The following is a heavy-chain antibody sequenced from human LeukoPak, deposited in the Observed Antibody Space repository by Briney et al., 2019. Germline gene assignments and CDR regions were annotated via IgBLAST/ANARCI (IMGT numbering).Heavy chain of an antibody. CDR3: ARGSSTSCFDV. J-gene: IGHJ6*04. D-gene: IGHD2-2*01. CDR1: GGSSSGYY. Sequence: SETLSLTCAVYGGSSSGYYWSWIRQPPGKGLEWIGEINHSGSTNYNPSLKSRVTISVDTSKNQFSLKLSSVTAADTAVYYCARGSSTSCFDVWGKGTTVTVSS. V-gene: IGHV4-34*01. CDR2: INHSGST.